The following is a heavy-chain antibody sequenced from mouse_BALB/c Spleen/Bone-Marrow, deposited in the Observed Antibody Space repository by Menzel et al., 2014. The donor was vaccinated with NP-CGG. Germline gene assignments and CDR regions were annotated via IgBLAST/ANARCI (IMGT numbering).Heavy chain of an antibody. J-gene: IGHJ2*01. CDR2: ISSGGSYT. Sequence: EVKLEESGGDLVKPGGSLKLSCAASGFTFSSYGMSWVRQTPDKRLEWVATISSGGSYTYYPDIVKGRFTISRDNAKNTLYLQMSSLKSEDTAMYYCARPTTAVATGGSFDYWGQGTTLTVSS. CDR1: GFTFSSYG. V-gene: IGHV5-6*02. CDR3: ARPTTAVATGGSFDY. D-gene: IGHD1-1*01.